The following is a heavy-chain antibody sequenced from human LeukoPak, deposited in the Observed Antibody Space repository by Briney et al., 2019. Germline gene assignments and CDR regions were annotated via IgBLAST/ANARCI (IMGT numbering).Heavy chain of an antibody. Sequence: PSGTLSLTCAVSGGSISSSNWWSWVRQPPGKGLEWIGEIYHSGSTNYNPSLKSRVTISVDTSKNQFSLKLSSVTAADTAVYYCARGQGSSWYYYYYYMDVWGKGTTVTVSS. D-gene: IGHD6-13*01. CDR3: ARGQGSSWYYYYYYMDV. V-gene: IGHV4-4*02. CDR1: GGSISSSNW. J-gene: IGHJ6*03. CDR2: IYHSGST.